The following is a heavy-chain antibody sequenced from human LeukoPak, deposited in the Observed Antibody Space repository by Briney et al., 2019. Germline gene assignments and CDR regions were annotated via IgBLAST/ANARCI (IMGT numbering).Heavy chain of an antibody. CDR1: GFTFSTYN. V-gene: IGHV3-21*01. CDR3: ARGSSSRYYFDY. Sequence: GGSLRLSCEASGFTFSTYNMNWVRQAPGKGLEWVSFIGSSSSYIYYADSVKGRFTISRDNAKNSLYLQMNSLRAEDTAVYYCARGSSSRYYFDYWGQGTLVTVSS. J-gene: IGHJ4*02. CDR2: IGSSSSYI. D-gene: IGHD6-13*01.